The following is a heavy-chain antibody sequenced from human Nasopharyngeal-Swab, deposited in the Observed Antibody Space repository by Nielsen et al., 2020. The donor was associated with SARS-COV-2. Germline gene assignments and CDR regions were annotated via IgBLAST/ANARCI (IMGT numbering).Heavy chain of an antibody. J-gene: IGHJ6*02. Sequence: WIRQPPGKGLEWISYISSSSVTIFYADSVRGRFTISRDNAKYSLYLQMNSLRAEDTGVYYCARDGYSSSSSYYYYYGMDVWGQGTTVTVSS. D-gene: IGHD6-6*01. CDR2: ISSSSVTI. CDR3: ARDGYSSSSSYYYYYGMDV. V-gene: IGHV3-48*03.